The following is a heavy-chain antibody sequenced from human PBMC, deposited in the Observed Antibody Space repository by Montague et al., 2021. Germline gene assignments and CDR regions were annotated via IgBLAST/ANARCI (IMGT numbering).Heavy chain of an antibody. CDR1: GFPFSSYA. D-gene: IGHD4-17*01. V-gene: IGHV3-23*01. CDR3: TKDQDDYGDYVDWVDI. Sequence: SLRLSCAASGFPFSSYAMSWVRQAPGKGLKWVSSITSGGSTYYADSVTGRFTISRDNSKNTLYLQMNSLRAEDTAVYYCTKDQDDYGDYVDWVDIWGQGTLVTVSS. CDR2: ITSGGST. J-gene: IGHJ5*02.